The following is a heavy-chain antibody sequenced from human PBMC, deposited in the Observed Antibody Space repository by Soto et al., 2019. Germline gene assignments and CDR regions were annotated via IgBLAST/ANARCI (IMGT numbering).Heavy chain of an antibody. Sequence: QVQLQESGPGLVKPSGTLSLTCAVSGGSISTSNWWSWVRQPPGKGLEWIGEVCHSGSTNYNPSYNEPSRKAVRKAKNPVSLKLKSWTGAGTALYYCAGTSTSGTRFDYWGQGSLVTVSS. V-gene: IGHV4-4*02. J-gene: IGHJ4*02. D-gene: IGHD2-2*01. CDR2: VCHSGST. CDR1: GGSISTSNW. CDR3: AGTSTSGTRFDY.